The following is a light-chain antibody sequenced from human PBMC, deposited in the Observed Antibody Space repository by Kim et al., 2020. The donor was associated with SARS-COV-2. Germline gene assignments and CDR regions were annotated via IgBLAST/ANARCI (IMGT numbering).Light chain of an antibody. CDR1: QSVLHSSNNKNY. CDR2: WAS. CDR3: QQYFSVPIT. Sequence: DIVMTQSPDSLAVSLGERATINCKSSQSVLHSSNNKNYLAWYQQKPGQPPKLLIYWASTRESGVPDRFSGSGSGTDFTLTISSLQAEDVAVYYCQQYFSVPITFGGGTKLEI. J-gene: IGKJ4*01. V-gene: IGKV4-1*01.